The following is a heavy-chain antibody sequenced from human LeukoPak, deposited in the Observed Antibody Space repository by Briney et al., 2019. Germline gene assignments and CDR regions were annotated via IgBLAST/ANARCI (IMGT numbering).Heavy chain of an antibody. CDR3: ARGPGIAVTYYYYYMDV. CDR1: GFTFSSYA. D-gene: IGHD6-19*01. J-gene: IGHJ6*03. CDR2: ISYDGSNK. Sequence: GGSLRLSCAASGFTFSSYAMHWVRQAPGKGLEWVAVISYDGSNKYYADSVKGRFTISRDNSKNTLYLQMNSLRAEDTAVYYCARGPGIAVTYYYYYMDVWGKGTTVTASS. V-gene: IGHV3-30*04.